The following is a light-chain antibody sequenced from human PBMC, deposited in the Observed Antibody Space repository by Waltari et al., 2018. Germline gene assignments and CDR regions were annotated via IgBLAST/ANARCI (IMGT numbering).Light chain of an antibody. J-gene: IGKJ4*01. V-gene: IGKV4-1*01. Sequence: DIVLAQSPDSPAVSLGETATIHCESRQSLLYNSNNKNYLTWYQQKPGQPPKLVINWASARESGVPDRFSGSGSGTDFTLTISSLQAEDVAVYYCQQYFSAPLTFGGGTKVEIK. CDR1: QSLLYNSNNKNY. CDR2: WAS. CDR3: QQYFSAPLT.